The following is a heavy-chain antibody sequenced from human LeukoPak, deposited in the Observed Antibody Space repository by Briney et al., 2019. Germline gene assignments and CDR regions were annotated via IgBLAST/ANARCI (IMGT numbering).Heavy chain of an antibody. D-gene: IGHD3-22*01. CDR1: GFTVSSNY. CDR3: ASNFESSGFYPY. V-gene: IGHV3-53*01. CDR2: IYSGGRT. Sequence: GGSLRLSCAASGFTVSSNYMSWVRQAPGKGLEWVSIIYSGGRTDYADSVKGRFTVSRDNPKNTVYLQMSSLRADDTAVYYCASNFESSGFYPYWGQGILVTVSS. J-gene: IGHJ4*02.